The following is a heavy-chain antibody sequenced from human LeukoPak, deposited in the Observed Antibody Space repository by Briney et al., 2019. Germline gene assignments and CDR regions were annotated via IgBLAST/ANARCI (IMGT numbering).Heavy chain of an antibody. D-gene: IGHD5-24*01. V-gene: IGHV4-59*12. CDR2: NSDMGNS. CDR3: ARGQVARWLPAGRRGGYYFDY. Sequence: SETLSLTCTVSGGSISSFYWTWIRQAPGKGLEGIGDNSDMGNSNYSPSLKSRVTISVDTSKNQFSLKLSSVTAADTAVYYCARGQVARWLPAGRRGGYYFDYWGQGTLVTVSS. CDR1: GGSISSFY. J-gene: IGHJ4*02.